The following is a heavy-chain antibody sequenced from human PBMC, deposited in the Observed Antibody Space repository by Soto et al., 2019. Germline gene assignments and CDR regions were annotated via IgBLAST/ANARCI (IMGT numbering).Heavy chain of an antibody. CDR3: ARRGLVGAFAFDI. CDR1: GYSISSGYY. D-gene: IGHD1-26*01. CDR2: IFHSGST. V-gene: IGHV4-38-2*01. J-gene: IGHJ3*02. Sequence: SEPLSLPCAVSGYSISSGYYGDWIGQPPGKGLEWIGSIFHSGSTYYNPSLKSRVTISVDTSKNQFSLKLSSVTAADTAVYYCARRGLVGAFAFDIWGQGTMVTVSS.